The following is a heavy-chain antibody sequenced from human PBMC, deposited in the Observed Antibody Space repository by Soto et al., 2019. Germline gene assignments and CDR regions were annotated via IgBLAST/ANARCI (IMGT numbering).Heavy chain of an antibody. V-gene: IGHV3-23*01. CDR3: AKGDTGIAATNWFDP. J-gene: IGHJ5*02. D-gene: IGHD6-13*01. CDR1: GFTFSSYA. CDR2: ISGSGGST. Sequence: EVQLLESGGGLVQPGGSLRLSCAASGFTFSSYAMSWVRQAPGKGLEWVSAISGSGGSTYYADSVKGRFTISRDNSKNTLYRQKNRLRAEDTAVYYCAKGDTGIAATNWFDPWGQGTLVTVSS.